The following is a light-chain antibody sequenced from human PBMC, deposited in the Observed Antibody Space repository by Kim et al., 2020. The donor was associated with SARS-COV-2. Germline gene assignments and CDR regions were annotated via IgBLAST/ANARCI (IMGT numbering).Light chain of an antibody. CDR3: NSRDSNDNVV. J-gene: IGLJ2*01. CDR2: GKN. V-gene: IGLV3-19*01. CDR1: SLRSYY. Sequence: SSELTQDPVVSVALGQTVRITCQGDSLRSYYATWYQQKPGQAPILVIYGKNNRPSGIPDRFSGSSSGNTASLTITETQAGDEADYYCNSRDSNDNVVFGG.